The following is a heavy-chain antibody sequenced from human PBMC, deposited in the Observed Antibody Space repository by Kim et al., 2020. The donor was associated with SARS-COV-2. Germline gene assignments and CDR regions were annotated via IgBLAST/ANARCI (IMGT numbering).Heavy chain of an antibody. CDR3: AITILTGYYAF. Sequence: GGSLRLSCAASGFTFSSYAMSWVRQAPGKALEWVSAISGSGGSTYYADSVKGRFTISRDNSKNTLYLQMNSLRAEDTAVYYCAITILTGYYAFWGQGTLVTVSS. D-gene: IGHD3-9*01. CDR1: GFTFSSYA. CDR2: ISGSGGST. J-gene: IGHJ4*02. V-gene: IGHV3-23*01.